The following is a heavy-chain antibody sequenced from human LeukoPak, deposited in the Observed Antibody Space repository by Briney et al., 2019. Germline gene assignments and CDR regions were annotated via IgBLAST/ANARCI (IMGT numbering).Heavy chain of an antibody. Sequence: GGSLRLSCAVSGFTFSGFWMSWSRRAPGKGLEWVASINSDGSEGHHADVVKGRFTISRDNAKNSLYLQINSLRAEDTAVYYCARSSYSSSSSVWGQGTMVTVSS. CDR2: INSDGSEG. CDR1: GFTFSGFW. J-gene: IGHJ3*01. D-gene: IGHD6-6*01. CDR3: ARSSYSSSSSV. V-gene: IGHV3-7*03.